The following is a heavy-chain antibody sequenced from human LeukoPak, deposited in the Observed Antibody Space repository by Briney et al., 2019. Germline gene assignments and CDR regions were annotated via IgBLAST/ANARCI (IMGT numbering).Heavy chain of an antibody. CDR3: ARDREDFSGWYPLFDY. J-gene: IGHJ4*02. CDR1: GFTFSTYA. V-gene: IGHV3-23*01. CDR2: ISGSGGST. Sequence: QPVGCLRPSSAASGFTFSTYAMSWVRQAPGHELKWGSAISGSGGSTYHADSVKGRFTISRDNSKNTLYLQMNSLRAGDTAVYYCARDREDFSGWYPLFDYWRQGTLITVSS. D-gene: IGHD6-19*01.